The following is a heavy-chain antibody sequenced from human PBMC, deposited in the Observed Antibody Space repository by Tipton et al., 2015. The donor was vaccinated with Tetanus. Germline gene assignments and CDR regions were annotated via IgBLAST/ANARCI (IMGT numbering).Heavy chain of an antibody. CDR3: ARVWAGTPGTDYYYYYGMDV. D-gene: IGHD6-19*01. CDR1: GFTFSSDS. CDR2: ISSSSSTI. J-gene: IGHJ6*02. Sequence: AASGFTFSSDSMNWVRQAPGKGLEWGSYISSSSSTIYYADSVKGRFTISRDNAKNSLYLQMNSLRDEDTAVYYCARVWAGTPGTDYYYYYGMDVWGQGTTVTVSS. V-gene: IGHV3-48*02.